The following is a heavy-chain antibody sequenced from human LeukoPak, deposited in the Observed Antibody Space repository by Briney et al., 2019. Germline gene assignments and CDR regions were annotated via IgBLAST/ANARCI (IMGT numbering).Heavy chain of an antibody. CDR1: GGSISSSSYY. J-gene: IGHJ4*02. D-gene: IGHD3-10*01. CDR2: IYYSGST. V-gene: IGHV4-39*01. CDR3: ARHCPRMVRGCFDY. Sequence: KSSETLSLTCTVSGGSISSSSYYWGWIRQPPGKGLEWIGSIYYSGSTYYNPSLKSRVTISVDTSKNQFSLKLSSVTAADTAVYYCARHCPRMVRGCFDYWGQGTLVTVSS.